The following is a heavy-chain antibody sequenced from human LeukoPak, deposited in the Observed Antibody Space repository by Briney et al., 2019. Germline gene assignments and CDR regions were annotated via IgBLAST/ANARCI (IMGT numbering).Heavy chain of an antibody. CDR2: IYTSGST. D-gene: IGHD3-10*01. J-gene: IGHJ3*02. Sequence: MTSETLSLTCTVSGGSISSYYWSWIRQPAGKGLEWIGRIYTSGSTNYNPSLKSRVTMSVDTSRNQFSLKLNSVTAADTAVYYCAKSNGYGLIDIWGQGTMVTVSS. CDR1: GGSISSYY. CDR3: AKSNGYGLIDI. V-gene: IGHV4-4*07.